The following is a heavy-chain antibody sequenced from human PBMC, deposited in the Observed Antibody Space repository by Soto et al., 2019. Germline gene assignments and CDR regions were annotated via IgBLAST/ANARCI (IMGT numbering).Heavy chain of an antibody. CDR2: IGTAGDT. J-gene: IGHJ6*02. D-gene: IGHD3-10*01. CDR3: ARANCGSGYGMDV. Sequence: EVQLVESGGGLVQPGGSLRLSCAASGFTFSSYDMHWVRQATGKGLEWVSAIGTAGDTYYPGSVKGRFTISRENATNPLYLQMNSLRAGDTAVYYFARANCGSGYGMDVWGQGTTVTVSS. V-gene: IGHV3-13*04. CDR1: GFTFSSYD.